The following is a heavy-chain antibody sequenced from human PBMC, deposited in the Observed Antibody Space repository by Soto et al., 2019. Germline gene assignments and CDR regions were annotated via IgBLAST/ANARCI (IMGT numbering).Heavy chain of an antibody. Sequence: GASVKVSCKASGYTFTSYDINWVRQATGQGLEWMGWMNPNSGNTGYAQKFQGRVTMTRNTSISTAYMELSSLRSEDTAVYYCAITPGWFAGMAVWGQGTTVTVSS. CDR3: AITPGWFAGMAV. V-gene: IGHV1-8*01. CDR2: MNPNSGNT. CDR1: GYTFTSYD. J-gene: IGHJ6*02. D-gene: IGHD6-19*01.